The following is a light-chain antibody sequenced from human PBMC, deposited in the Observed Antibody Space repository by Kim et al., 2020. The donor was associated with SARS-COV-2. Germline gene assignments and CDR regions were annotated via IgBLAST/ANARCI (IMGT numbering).Light chain of an antibody. J-gene: IGKJ5*01. CDR1: QSVSTN. Sequence: EIVMTQSPATLSVSPGERATLSCRASQSVSTNVAWYQQKPGQAPSLLIYGASSRATGIPGRFSGSGSGTEFTLTISSLQSEDFAIYYCQQYNNWPPITFGQGTRLEIK. V-gene: IGKV3-15*01. CDR3: QQYNNWPPIT. CDR2: GAS.